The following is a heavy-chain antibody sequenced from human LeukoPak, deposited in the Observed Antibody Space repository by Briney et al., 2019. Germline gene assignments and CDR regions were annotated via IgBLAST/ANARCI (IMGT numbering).Heavy chain of an antibody. J-gene: IGHJ4*02. CDR2: IYPGDSDT. CDR1: GYSFPNYW. V-gene: IGHV5-51*01. Sequence: GESLKISCKGSGYSFPNYWIGWVRQMPGKGLEWMGIIYPGDSDTGYSPSFQGQVTISADKSISTAYLQWSSLKASDTAMYYCAKSRDPLGFDYWGQGTLVTVSS. CDR3: AKSRDPLGFDY.